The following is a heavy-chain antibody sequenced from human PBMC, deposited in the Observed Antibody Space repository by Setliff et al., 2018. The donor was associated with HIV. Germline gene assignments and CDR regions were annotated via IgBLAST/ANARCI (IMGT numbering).Heavy chain of an antibody. D-gene: IGHD6-19*01. CDR2: IYSGGST. CDR3: ARGVSSGWSYYYYYYMDV. Sequence: PGGSLRLSCAASGFIVSSNYMSWVRQAPGKGLEWVSVIYSGGSTYYADSVKGRFTISRDKSKNTVYLQMNSLRPEGTAVYYCARGVSSGWSYYYYYYMDVWGKGTTVTVSS. V-gene: IGHV3-66*02. CDR1: GFIVSSNY. J-gene: IGHJ6*03.